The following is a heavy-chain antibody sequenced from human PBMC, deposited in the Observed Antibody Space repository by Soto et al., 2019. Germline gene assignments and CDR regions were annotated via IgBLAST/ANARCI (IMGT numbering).Heavy chain of an antibody. CDR2: IGTAGDT. J-gene: IGHJ4*02. CDR3: ASIGYSYGSDPFDY. D-gene: IGHD5-18*01. V-gene: IGHV3-13*04. CDR1: GFTFSSYG. Sequence: GGSLRLSCAASGFTFSSYGMHWVRQAPGKGLEWVSAIGTAGDTYYPGSVKGRFTISRENAKNSLYLQMNSLRAGDTAVYYCASIGYSYGSDPFDYWGQGTLVTVSS.